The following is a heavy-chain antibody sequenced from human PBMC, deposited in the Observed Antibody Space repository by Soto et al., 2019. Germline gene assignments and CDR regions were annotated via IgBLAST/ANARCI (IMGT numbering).Heavy chain of an antibody. CDR2: IRGSTDYL. CDR3: ARDIGLSSSKDLDF. Sequence: QVQLAESGGDLVKPGGSLRLSCAASGFTFTDYYMSWLRQAPGQGLQWLSYIRGSTDYLNYADSVKGRFTISRDNAKNLLYLQMTSLRADDTAVYYCARDIGLSSSKDLDFWGQGTLVTVSS. J-gene: IGHJ4*02. D-gene: IGHD3-16*01. V-gene: IGHV3-11*05. CDR1: GFTFTDYY.